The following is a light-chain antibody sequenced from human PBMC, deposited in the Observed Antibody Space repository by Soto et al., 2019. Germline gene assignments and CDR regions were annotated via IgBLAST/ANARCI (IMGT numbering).Light chain of an antibody. V-gene: IGKV1-5*03. CDR1: QSISSW. CDR3: QQYNSFIWT. CDR2: KAS. J-gene: IGKJ1*01. Sequence: DIQMTQSPSTLSASVGDRVTIICRASQSISSWLAWYQQKPGKAPKLLISKASNLDSGVPSRFSGSGSGTEFNLTISSLQPEDFATYYCQQYNSFIWTCGRGTKV.